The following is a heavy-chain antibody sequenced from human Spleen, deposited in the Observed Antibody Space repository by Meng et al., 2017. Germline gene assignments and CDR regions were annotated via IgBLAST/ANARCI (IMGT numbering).Heavy chain of an antibody. Sequence: VQLVQSGSELKKPGASVKVSCKASGYTFTNYAMNWVRQAPGQGLEWMGWINTKTGNSRYAQGFTGRFVFSLDTSASTAYLQISSLKAEDTAVYYCARGFSSGWYDKDYWGQGTLVTVSS. D-gene: IGHD6-19*01. V-gene: IGHV7-4-1*02. CDR2: INTKTGNS. CDR3: ARGFSSGWYDKDY. J-gene: IGHJ4*02. CDR1: GYTFTNYA.